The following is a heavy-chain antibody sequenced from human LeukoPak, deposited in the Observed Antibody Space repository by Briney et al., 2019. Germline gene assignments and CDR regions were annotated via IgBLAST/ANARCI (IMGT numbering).Heavy chain of an antibody. J-gene: IGHJ5*02. CDR1: GGSISSGGYY. CDR3: ARAIGRIAAPAWFDP. V-gene: IGHV4-30-2*01. CDR2: IYHSGST. Sequence: PSQTLSLTCTVSGGSISSGGYYWSWIRQPPGKGLEWIGYIYHSGSTYYNPSLKSRVTISVDRSKNQFSLKLSSVTAADTAVYYCARAIGRIAAPAWFDPWGQGTLVTVSS. D-gene: IGHD6-6*01.